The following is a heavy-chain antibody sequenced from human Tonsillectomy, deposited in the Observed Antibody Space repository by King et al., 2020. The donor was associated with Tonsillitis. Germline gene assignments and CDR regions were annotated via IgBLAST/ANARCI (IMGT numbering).Heavy chain of an antibody. D-gene: IGHD3-22*01. CDR2: ISYDGSNK. Sequence: VQLVESGGGVVQPGRSLRLSCAASGFTFSSYGMHWVRQAPGKGLEWVAVISYDGSNKYYADSVKGRFTISRDNSKNTLYLQMNSLRAEDRAVYYCAREKASSGYYYPYDYYGMDVWGQGTTVTVSS. CDR3: AREKASSGYYYPYDYYGMDV. J-gene: IGHJ6*02. CDR1: GFTFSSYG. V-gene: IGHV3-33*05.